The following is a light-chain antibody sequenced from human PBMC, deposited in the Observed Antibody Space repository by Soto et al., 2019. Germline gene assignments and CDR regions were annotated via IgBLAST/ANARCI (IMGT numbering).Light chain of an antibody. Sequence: QSALTQPASVSGSPGQSIAISCTGTSSDVGGYNYVSWYQQHPGNAPKLVIYDVSNRPSGVSNRFSGSKSGNTASLTISGLQAEDEADYYCSSYTSSITLIFGGGTKLTVL. CDR3: SSYTSSITLI. J-gene: IGLJ2*01. V-gene: IGLV2-14*01. CDR2: DVS. CDR1: SSDVGGYNY.